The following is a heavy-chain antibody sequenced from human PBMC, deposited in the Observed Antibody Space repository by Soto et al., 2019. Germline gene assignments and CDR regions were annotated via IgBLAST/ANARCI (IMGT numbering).Heavy chain of an antibody. D-gene: IGHD3-10*01. CDR3: ARTMDYYYGPGSGNGHGV. V-gene: IGHV1-2*02. CDR1: GYTFTAYY. CDR2: INPKFGDT. Sequence: QVQLVQSGAEVKEPGDSVRVSCEASGYTFTAYYIHWVRQAPGQGLEWMGWINPKFGDTTYAQDFQGRLTLTRDMSISTVYRDLSRLTSDDTAIYYCARTMDYYYGPGSGNGHGVWGQGTTVNVFS. J-gene: IGHJ6*02.